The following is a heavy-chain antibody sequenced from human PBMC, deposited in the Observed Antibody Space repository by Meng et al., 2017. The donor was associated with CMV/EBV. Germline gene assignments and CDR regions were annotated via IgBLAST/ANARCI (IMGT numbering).Heavy chain of an antibody. Sequence: ASVKVSCKASGYTFTSYSISWVRQAPGQGLEWMGWISAYNGNTNYAQKLQGRVTMTTDTSTSTAYMELRSLRSDDTAVYYCAIVDSRAYPGSYWGQGTLVTVSS. CDR3: AIVDSRAYPGSY. J-gene: IGHJ4*02. V-gene: IGHV1-18*01. CDR2: ISAYNGNT. CDR1: GYTFTSYS. D-gene: IGHD3-22*01.